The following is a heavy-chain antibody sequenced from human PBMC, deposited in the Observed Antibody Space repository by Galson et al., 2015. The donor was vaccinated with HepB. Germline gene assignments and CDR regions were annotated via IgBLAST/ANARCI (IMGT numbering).Heavy chain of an antibody. V-gene: IGHV1-3*01. CDR3: ARTILRYFDWLLYGWFDP. CDR2: INAGNGNT. Sequence: SVKVSCKASGYTFTSYAMHWVRQAPGQRLEWIGWINAGNGNTKYSQKFQGRVTITRDTSASTAYMELSSLRSEDTAVHYCARTILRYFDWLLYGWFDPWGQGTLVTVSS. J-gene: IGHJ5*02. D-gene: IGHD3-9*01. CDR1: GYTFTSYA.